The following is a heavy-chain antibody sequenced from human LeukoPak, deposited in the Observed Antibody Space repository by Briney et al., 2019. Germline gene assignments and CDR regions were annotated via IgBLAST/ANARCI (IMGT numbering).Heavy chain of an antibody. CDR3: TRQTDFWSAPIEN. J-gene: IGHJ4*02. D-gene: IGHD3-3*01. CDR1: GFSFSGSA. CDR2: IRSKANNYAT. Sequence: GSLRLSCAASGFSFSGSAMHWVRQASGKGLEWVGRIRSKANNYATAYAASVKGRFTISRDDSKNTAYLQMNSLKTEDTAVYYCTRQTDFWSAPIENWGQGTLVTVSS. V-gene: IGHV3-73*01.